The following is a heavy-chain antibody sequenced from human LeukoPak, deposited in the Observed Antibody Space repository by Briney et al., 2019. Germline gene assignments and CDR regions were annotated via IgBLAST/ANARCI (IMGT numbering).Heavy chain of an antibody. CDR2: IYYTGST. CDR3: ARVGTSSWYGLGYFDP. V-gene: IGHV4-61*08. Sequence: SETLSLTCNVSGDSISRHGYYWSWIRQPPGKGLEWIAYIYYTGSTKYNPSLKSRVTISVDTSRNQFSLKLTTVTAADTAVYYCARVGTSSWYGLGYFDPWGQGTLVTVSS. CDR1: GDSISRHGYY. D-gene: IGHD6-13*01. J-gene: IGHJ5*02.